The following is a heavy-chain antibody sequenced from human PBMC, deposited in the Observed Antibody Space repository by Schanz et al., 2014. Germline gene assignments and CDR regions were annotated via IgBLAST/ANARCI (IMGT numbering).Heavy chain of an antibody. CDR3: ARDLGGIAFDI. CDR1: GFSFSDYG. V-gene: IGHV3-33*08. Sequence: QVQLVESGGSVVQPGRSLRLSCAGSGFSFSDYGMHWVRQAPGRGLEWVAVIWFDGNNKYYADSVKGRFTISRDNSKNTLYLQMNSLRPEDMAVYYCARDLGGIAFDIWGQGTMVTVSS. J-gene: IGHJ3*02. D-gene: IGHD1-1*01. CDR2: IWFDGNNK.